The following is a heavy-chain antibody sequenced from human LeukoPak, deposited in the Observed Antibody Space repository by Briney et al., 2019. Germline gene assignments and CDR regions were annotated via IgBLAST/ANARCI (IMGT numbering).Heavy chain of an antibody. D-gene: IGHD1-26*01. V-gene: IGHV4-39*01. CDR1: GGSISSYY. Sequence: PSETLSLTCTVSGGSISSYYWGWIRQPPGKGLEWIGNTFYSGSTYYNPSLKSRVAISVDTSKNQFSLKLSSVTAADTAVYYCARQGGSPDWFDPWGQGTLVTVSS. J-gene: IGHJ5*02. CDR3: ARQGGSPDWFDP. CDR2: TFYSGST.